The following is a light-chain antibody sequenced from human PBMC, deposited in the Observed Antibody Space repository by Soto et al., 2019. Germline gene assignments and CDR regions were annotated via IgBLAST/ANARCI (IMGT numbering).Light chain of an antibody. CDR1: QSVISS. CDR2: GAS. J-gene: IGKJ4*01. CDR3: HHYNNWLGT. V-gene: IGKV3-15*01. Sequence: EIVVTQSPALVSVSPGERVTLSCRASQSVISSLAWYQQKLGQAPRLLIYGASTRATGIPARFSGSGSGTEFFLNISSLQSEHAAIYYCHHYNNWLGTFGGGTKVEIK.